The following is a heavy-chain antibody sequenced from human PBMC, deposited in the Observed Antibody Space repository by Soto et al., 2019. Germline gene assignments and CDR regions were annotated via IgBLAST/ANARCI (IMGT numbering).Heavy chain of an antibody. V-gene: IGHV3-15*01. CDR1: GFMLSDVW. CDR2: VKTKAQGGTI. J-gene: IGHJ4*02. Sequence: PGGSLRLSCAGSGFMLSDVWMSWVRQVPGKGLQWVGHVKTKAQGGTIDYAAPVKGRFTISRDNAKNSLYLQMDSLRDEDTAVYFCARAIAVGSTSLDYWGLGTRVTVSS. D-gene: IGHD6-19*01. CDR3: ARAIAVGSTSLDY.